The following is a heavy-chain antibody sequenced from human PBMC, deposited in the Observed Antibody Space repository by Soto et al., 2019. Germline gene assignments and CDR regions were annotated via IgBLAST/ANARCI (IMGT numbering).Heavy chain of an antibody. D-gene: IGHD6-19*01. CDR1: GGSISSGGYY. CDR2: IYYSGST. V-gene: IGHV4-31*03. J-gene: IGHJ6*02. Sequence: QVQLQESGPGLVKPSQTLSLTCTVSGGSISSGGYYWSWIRQHPGKGLEWIEYIYYSGSTYYNPSLKSRVTISVDTSKNQFSLKLSSVTAADTAVYYCARVRRAVAGYYYGMDVWGQGTTVTVSS. CDR3: ARVRRAVAGYYYGMDV.